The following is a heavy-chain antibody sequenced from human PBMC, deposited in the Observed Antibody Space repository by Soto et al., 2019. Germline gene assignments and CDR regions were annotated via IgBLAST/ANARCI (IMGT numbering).Heavy chain of an antibody. J-gene: IGHJ4*02. CDR3: ARVQYTVTGRNFDY. CDR1: GVSISSSNYC. Sequence: SETLSLTCTVSGVSISSSNYCWGWIRQPPGKGLEWIGSFHSSRGAYYNPSLKSRVTISVDTSKNQFSLKLSSVTAADTAVYYCARVQYTVTGRNFDYWGQGTLVTVSS. D-gene: IGHD4-17*01. CDR2: FHSSRGA. V-gene: IGHV4-39*07.